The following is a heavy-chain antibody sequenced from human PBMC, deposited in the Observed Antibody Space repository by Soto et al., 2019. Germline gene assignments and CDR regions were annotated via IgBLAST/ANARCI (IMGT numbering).Heavy chain of an antibody. CDR2: IYYSGST. Sequence: TSETLSLTCTVSGGSISSYYWSWIRQPPGKGLEWIGYIYYSGSTNYNPSLKSRVTISVDTSKNQFSLKLSSVTAADTALYYCARESPMVRGGLNWFDPWGQGTLVTVSS. D-gene: IGHD3-10*01. V-gene: IGHV4-59*01. CDR1: GGSISSYY. CDR3: ARESPMVRGGLNWFDP. J-gene: IGHJ5*02.